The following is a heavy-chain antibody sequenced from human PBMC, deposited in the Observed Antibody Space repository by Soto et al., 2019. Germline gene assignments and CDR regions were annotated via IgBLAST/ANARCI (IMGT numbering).Heavy chain of an antibody. V-gene: IGHV4-39*01. CDR1: GGSISSNNYF. D-gene: IGHD2-15*01. J-gene: IGHJ5*02. CDR3: ARLLGDIAVVPGGISGSCSGGSCFSRFDP. Sequence: SETLSLTCTVSGGSISSNNYFWGWIRQPPGKGLEWIGSVHYSGSTSYNPSLKSRLTISVDTSKNQVSLKLSSVTAADTAVYYCARLLGDIAVVPGGISGSCSGGSCFSRFDPWGQGTLVTVSS. CDR2: VHYSGST.